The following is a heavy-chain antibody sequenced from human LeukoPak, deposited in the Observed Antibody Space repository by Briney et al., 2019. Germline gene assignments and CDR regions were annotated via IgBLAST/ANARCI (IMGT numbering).Heavy chain of an antibody. CDR2: ISGSGSGDST. V-gene: IGHV3-23*01. J-gene: IGHJ4*02. CDR3: AKALSGSDG. D-gene: IGHD1-26*01. CDR1: GFTFRRHA. Sequence: PGGSLRLSCAASGFTFRRHAMSWVRQAPGKGLEWVSVISGSGSGDSTYYADSVEGRFTISRDNSKNTLFLQMNSLRAEDTAVYYCAKALSGSDGWGQGTLVTVSS.